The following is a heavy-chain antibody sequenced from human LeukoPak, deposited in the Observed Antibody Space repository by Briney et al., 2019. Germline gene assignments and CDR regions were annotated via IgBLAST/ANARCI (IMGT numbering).Heavy chain of an antibody. CDR3: ARVGDVYYYDSSGYYLEDY. Sequence: ASVKVSFKASGYTFTSYYMHWVRQAPGQGLEWMGIINPSGGSTSYAQKFQGRVTMTRDTSTSTVYMELSSLRSEDTAVYYCARVGDVYYYDSSGYYLEDYWGQGTLVTVSS. J-gene: IGHJ4*02. V-gene: IGHV1-46*01. CDR1: GYTFTSYY. CDR2: INPSGGST. D-gene: IGHD3-22*01.